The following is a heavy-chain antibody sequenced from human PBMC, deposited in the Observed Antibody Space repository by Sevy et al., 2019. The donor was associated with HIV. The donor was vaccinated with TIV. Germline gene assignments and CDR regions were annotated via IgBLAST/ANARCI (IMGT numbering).Heavy chain of an antibody. J-gene: IGHJ5*02. D-gene: IGHD2-2*01. Sequence: ASVKVSCKASGDTFTSSGINWVRQAPGQRPEWMGGIMTVFGTTHYAQRFQGRVTIIADKSTSTVYMELRSLRSEDTAVYYCARDVGNVVVVPAPVGWFDRWGQGTLVTVSS. CDR2: IMTVFGTT. CDR1: GDTFTSSG. V-gene: IGHV1-69*06. CDR3: ARDVGNVVVVPAPVGWFDR.